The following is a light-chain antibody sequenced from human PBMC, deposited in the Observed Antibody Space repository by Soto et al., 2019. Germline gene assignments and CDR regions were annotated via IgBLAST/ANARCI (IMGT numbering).Light chain of an antibody. Sequence: EIVLTQSPATLSLSPGERATLYCSASQSVSSYLACYQQKPGQAPRLLIYDASNRATGIPARFSGSGSGTDFTITISSLEPEDFAVYYCQQRSNWPRTFGGGTKVEIK. CDR1: QSVSSY. V-gene: IGKV3-11*01. J-gene: IGKJ4*01. CDR3: QQRSNWPRT. CDR2: DAS.